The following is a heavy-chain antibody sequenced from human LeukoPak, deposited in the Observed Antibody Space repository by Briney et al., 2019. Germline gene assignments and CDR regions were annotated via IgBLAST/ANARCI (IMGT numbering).Heavy chain of an antibody. Sequence: AAVKVSCKASGYTFTNYYMHWVRQAPGQGLEWMGLINPSGSSTSYAQKFQGRLSLTRDMSTSTDCMELSSLRSEDTAVYYCARDNSVGDTAWWFDPWGQGTLVTVSS. V-gene: IGHV1-46*01. CDR2: INPSGSST. CDR1: GYTFTNYY. J-gene: IGHJ5*02. D-gene: IGHD1-26*01. CDR3: ARDNSVGDTAWWFDP.